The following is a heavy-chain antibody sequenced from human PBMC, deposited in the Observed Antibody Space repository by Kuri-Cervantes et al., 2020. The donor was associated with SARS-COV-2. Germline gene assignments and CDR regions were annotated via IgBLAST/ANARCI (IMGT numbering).Heavy chain of an antibody. CDR2: ISSSSSYI. V-gene: IGHV3-21*01. CDR1: GFTFSSYS. D-gene: IGHD6-13*01. Sequence: GESLKISCAASGFTFSSYSMNWVRQTPGKGLEWVSSISSSSSYIYYADSVKGRFTISRDNAKNSLYLQMNSLRAEDTAVYYCARPRGGSSWSRDAFDIWGQGTMVTVSS. J-gene: IGHJ3*02. CDR3: ARPRGGSSWSRDAFDI.